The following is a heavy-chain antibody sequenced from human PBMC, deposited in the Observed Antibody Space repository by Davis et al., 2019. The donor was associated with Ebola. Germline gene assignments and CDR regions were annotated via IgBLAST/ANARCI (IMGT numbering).Heavy chain of an antibody. CDR2: ISSSSSYI. D-gene: IGHD6-13*01. V-gene: IGHV3-21*01. CDR3: ARGPPFIAAAGYNWFDP. J-gene: IGHJ5*02. CDR1: GFTFSSYD. Sequence: GESLKISCAASGFTFSSYDMHWVRQAPGKGLEWVSSISSSSSYIYYADSVKGRFTISRDNAKNSLYLQMNSLRAEDTAVYYCARGPPFIAAAGYNWFDPWGQGTLVTVSS.